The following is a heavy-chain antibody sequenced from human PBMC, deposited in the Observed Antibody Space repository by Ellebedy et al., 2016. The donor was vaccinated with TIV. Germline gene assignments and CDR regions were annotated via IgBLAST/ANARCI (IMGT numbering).Heavy chain of an antibody. V-gene: IGHV1-69*13. CDR1: RGTFSSYA. Sequence: SVKVSXKASRGTFSSYAISWVRQAPGQGLEWMGGIIPIFGTANYAQKFQGRVTITADESTSTAYMELSSLRSEDTAVYYCASCIAAAGSFNLYYYYYGMDVWGQGTTVTVSS. J-gene: IGHJ6*02. CDR2: IIPIFGTA. CDR3: ASCIAAAGSFNLYYYYYGMDV. D-gene: IGHD6-13*01.